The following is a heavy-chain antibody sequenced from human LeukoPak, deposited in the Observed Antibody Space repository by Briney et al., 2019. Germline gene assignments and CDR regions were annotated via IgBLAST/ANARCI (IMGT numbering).Heavy chain of an antibody. Sequence: SQTLSLTCTVSGGSISSGGYYWSWIRQHPGKGLEWIGYIYYSGSTYYNPSLKSRVTISVDTSKNQFSLKLSSVTAADTAVYYCARWGARIVVVPAARGGHDAFDIWGQGTMVTVSS. D-gene: IGHD2-2*01. CDR1: GGSISSGGYY. CDR3: ARWGARIVVVPAARGGHDAFDI. CDR2: IYYSGST. V-gene: IGHV4-31*03. J-gene: IGHJ3*02.